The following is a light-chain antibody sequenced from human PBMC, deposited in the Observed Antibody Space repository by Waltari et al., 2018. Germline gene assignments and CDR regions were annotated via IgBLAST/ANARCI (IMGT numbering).Light chain of an antibody. CDR3: QTWGTGIHVV. CDR2: VNSGGSH. J-gene: IGLJ2*01. Sequence: QVVLTQSPSASASLGASVKLTYTLSSGLSSYAIAWHQQQPEKGPRYLMKVNSGGSHSKGDGIPDRFSGSSSGAERYLTISSLQSEDEADYYCQTWGTGIHVVFGGGTKLTVL. V-gene: IGLV4-69*01. CDR1: SGLSSYA.